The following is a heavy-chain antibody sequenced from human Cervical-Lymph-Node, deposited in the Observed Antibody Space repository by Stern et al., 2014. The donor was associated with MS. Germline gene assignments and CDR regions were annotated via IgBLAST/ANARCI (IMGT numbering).Heavy chain of an antibody. V-gene: IGHV2-5*02. Sequence: QVTLRESGPTLVKPTQTLTLTCNFSGFSLTSSGVGVGWIRQPPGKALEWLALIYWDDDERYSPSLRSRLTITKDTSINQVVLIMTDMNPVDTATYFCAREIAAVVPFDYWGQGIFVTVSS. J-gene: IGHJ4*02. CDR3: AREIAAVVPFDY. CDR2: IYWDDDE. CDR1: GFSLTSSGVG. D-gene: IGHD6-13*01.